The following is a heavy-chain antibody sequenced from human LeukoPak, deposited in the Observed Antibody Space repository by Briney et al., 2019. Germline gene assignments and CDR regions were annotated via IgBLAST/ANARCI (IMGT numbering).Heavy chain of an antibody. Sequence: GASVKVSCKASGYTFTGYYMHWVRQAPGQGLEWMGWINPNSGGTNYAQKFQGRVTMTRDTSISTAYMELSRLRSDDTAVYYCARVGLVGSSRFDYWGQGTLVTVSS. V-gene: IGHV1-2*02. J-gene: IGHJ4*02. CDR2: INPNSGGT. D-gene: IGHD6-13*01. CDR3: ARVGLVGSSRFDY. CDR1: GYTFTGYY.